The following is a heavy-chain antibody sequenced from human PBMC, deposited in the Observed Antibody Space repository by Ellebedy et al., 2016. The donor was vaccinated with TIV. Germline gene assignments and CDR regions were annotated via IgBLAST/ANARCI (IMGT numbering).Heavy chain of an antibody. V-gene: IGHV3-11*01. D-gene: IGHD1-1*01. CDR3: AGIAYNWNDGSLFDY. CDR2: ISSGGSTI. CDR1: GFTFSDYY. J-gene: IGHJ4*02. Sequence: GGSLRLSCAASGFTFSDYYMSWIRQAPGKGLEWVSYISSGGSTIYYADSVKGRFTISRDNAKNSLYLQMNSLSAEDTAVYYCAGIAYNWNDGSLFDYWGQGTLVTVSS.